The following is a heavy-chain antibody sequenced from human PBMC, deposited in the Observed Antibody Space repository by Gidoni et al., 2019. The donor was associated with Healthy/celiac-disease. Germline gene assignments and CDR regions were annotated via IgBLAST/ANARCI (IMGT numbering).Heavy chain of an antibody. V-gene: IGHV3-23*01. Sequence: EVQLLEAGGGLVQPGGSLRRSCAASGFTFSSYAMSWVRQAPGKGLEWVSAMSGSGGSTYYADSVKGRFTISRDNSKNTLYLQMNSLRAEDTAVYYCAKDGKEFWSGYLDYWGQGTLVTVSS. CDR2: MSGSGGST. CDR3: AKDGKEFWSGYLDY. D-gene: IGHD3-3*01. J-gene: IGHJ4*02. CDR1: GFTFSSYA.